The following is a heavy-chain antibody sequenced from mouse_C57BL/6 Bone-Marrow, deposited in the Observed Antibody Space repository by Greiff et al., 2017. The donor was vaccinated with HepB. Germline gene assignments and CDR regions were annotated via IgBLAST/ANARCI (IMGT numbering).Heavy chain of an antibody. J-gene: IGHJ2*01. D-gene: IGHD2-13*01. Sequence: VHVKQSGAELVRPGASVKLSCTASGFNIKDDYMHWVKQRPEQGLEWIGWIDPENGDTEYASKFQGKATITADTSSNTAYLQLSSLTSEDTAVYYCTTRGDPYYFDYWGQGTTLTVSS. CDR3: TTRGDPYYFDY. CDR2: IDPENGDT. V-gene: IGHV14-4*01. CDR1: GFNIKDDY.